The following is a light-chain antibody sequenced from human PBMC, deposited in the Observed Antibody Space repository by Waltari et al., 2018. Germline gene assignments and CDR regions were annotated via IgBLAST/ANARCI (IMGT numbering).Light chain of an antibody. CDR3: QQYNNWPFT. J-gene: IGKJ3*01. Sequence: ETVMTQSPATPSVSPGERATLSCRASQSVNSNLAWYQQKPGQAPRLLISGASTRATGIPARFSGSGSGTEFTLTISSLQSEDFAVYYCQQYNNWPFTFGPGTKVDIK. CDR1: QSVNSN. V-gene: IGKV3-15*01. CDR2: GAS.